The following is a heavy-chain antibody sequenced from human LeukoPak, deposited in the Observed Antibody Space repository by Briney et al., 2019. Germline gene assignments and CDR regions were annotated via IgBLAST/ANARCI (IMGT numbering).Heavy chain of an antibody. CDR3: AKATIEQWLVKVDSFDS. Sequence: HTGGSLRLSCGASGFTFSNYGMLWVRQSPGKGLEWVSSISGGGDTTNYADSVKGRFTISRDNSKNTLYLQMNSLRGEDTARYYCAKATIEQWLVKVDSFDSWGQGTLVSVSS. D-gene: IGHD6-19*01. J-gene: IGHJ4*02. CDR2: ISGGGDTT. V-gene: IGHV3-23*01. CDR1: GFTFSNYG.